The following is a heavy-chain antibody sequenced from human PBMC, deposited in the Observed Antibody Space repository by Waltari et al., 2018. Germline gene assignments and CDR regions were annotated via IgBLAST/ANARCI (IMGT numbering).Heavy chain of an antibody. CDR2: IVNGGTTT. V-gene: IGHV3-48*03. CDR3: ARKVYGTTYFDY. D-gene: IGHD1-7*01. CDR1: GFTFSSYE. Sequence: DVQLVESGGGLVRPGGSLRLSCVGSGFTFSSYEMNWFRQVPGKGLEWVSYIVNGGTTTYYADSVQGRFTISRDDAKNSLYMQMNSLGVEDTALYYCARKVYGTTYFDYWGQGTLVAVSS. J-gene: IGHJ4*02.